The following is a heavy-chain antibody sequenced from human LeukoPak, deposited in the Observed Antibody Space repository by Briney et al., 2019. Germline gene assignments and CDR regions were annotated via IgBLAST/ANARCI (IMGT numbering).Heavy chain of an antibody. J-gene: IGHJ4*02. CDR3: ARDRVSGSGSYGH. Sequence: GGSLRLSCAASGFTFSTYCMHWVRQAPGKGPVWVSRISEQGATYYADSVKGRFTISRDNAKNTLYLQMNSLRAEDTAVYYCARDRVSGSGSYGHWGQGTLVTVSS. V-gene: IGHV3-74*01. D-gene: IGHD3-10*01. CDR1: GFTFSTYC. CDR2: ISEQGAT.